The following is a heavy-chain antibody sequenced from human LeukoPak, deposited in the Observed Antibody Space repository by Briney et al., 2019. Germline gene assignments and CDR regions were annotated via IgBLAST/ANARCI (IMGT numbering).Heavy chain of an antibody. CDR2: ISGSGGST. CDR1: GFTFSDYY. V-gene: IGHV3-23*01. Sequence: GGSLRLSCAASGFTFSDYYMSWIRQAPGKGLEWVSAISGSGGSTYYADSVKGRFTISRDNSKNTLYLQMNSLRAEDTAVYYCAKALLVGYYYDSSGYYYLDYWGQGTLVTVSS. CDR3: AKALLVGYYYDSSGYYYLDY. J-gene: IGHJ4*02. D-gene: IGHD3-22*01.